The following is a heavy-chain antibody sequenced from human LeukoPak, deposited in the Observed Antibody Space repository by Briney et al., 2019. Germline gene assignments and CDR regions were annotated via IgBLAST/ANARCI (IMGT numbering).Heavy chain of an antibody. J-gene: IGHJ4*02. CDR1: GASISSTSYY. D-gene: IGHD3-3*01. CDR3: ARGSNDFWSGYAHFDY. V-gene: IGHV4-39*01. CDR2: IYYSGST. Sequence: PSETLSLTCAVSGASISSTSYYWGWIRQPPGKGLEWIGSIYYSGSTYYNPSLKSRVTISVDTSKNQFSLKLSSVTAADTAVYYCARGSNDFWSGYAHFDYWGQGTLVTVSS.